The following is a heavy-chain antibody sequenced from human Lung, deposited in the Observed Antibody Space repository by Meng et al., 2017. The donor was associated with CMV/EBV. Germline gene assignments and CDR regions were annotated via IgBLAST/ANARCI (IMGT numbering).Heavy chain of an antibody. CDR1: GFTFSSYA. CDR3: AKVRSGWYYDY. D-gene: IGHD6-19*01. CDR2: IYSGDSST. J-gene: IGHJ4*02. V-gene: IGHV3-23*03. Sequence: SCAASGFTFSSYAMSWVRQAPGKGLEWVSFIYSGDSSTSYADSVKGRFTISRDNSKNTLYLQMNSLRAEDTAVYYCAKVRSGWYYDYWAQGTLVTVSS.